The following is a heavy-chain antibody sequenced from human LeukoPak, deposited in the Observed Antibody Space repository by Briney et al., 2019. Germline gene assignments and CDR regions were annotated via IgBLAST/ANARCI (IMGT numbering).Heavy chain of an antibody. CDR1: GGSISSGGYY. CDR3: ARVPGDTIFGVVIFNWFDP. D-gene: IGHD3-3*01. Sequence: SETLSLTCTVSGGSISSGGYYWSWIRQHPGKGLEWIGYIYYSGSTYYNPSLKSRVTISVDTSKNQFSLKLSSVTAADTAVYYCARVPGDTIFGVVIFNWFDPWGQGTPVTVSS. CDR2: IYYSGST. J-gene: IGHJ5*02. V-gene: IGHV4-31*03.